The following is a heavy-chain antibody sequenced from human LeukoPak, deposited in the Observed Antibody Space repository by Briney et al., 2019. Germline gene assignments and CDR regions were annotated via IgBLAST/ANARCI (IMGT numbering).Heavy chain of an antibody. D-gene: IGHD3-22*01. CDR2: INQSGST. J-gene: IGHJ5*02. CDR1: GGSFSGDY. CDR3: AGYDSSGYYSP. V-gene: IGHV4-34*01. Sequence: PSETLSLTCVVYGGSFSGDYCISIRQPPGKGLEWIGEINQSGSTNYNPSLKSRVTISVDTSKNQFSLKLSSVTAADTAVYYCAGYDSSGYYSPWGQGTLVTVSS.